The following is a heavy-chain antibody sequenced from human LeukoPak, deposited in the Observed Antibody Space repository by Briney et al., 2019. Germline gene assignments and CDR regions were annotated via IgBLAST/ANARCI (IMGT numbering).Heavy chain of an antibody. CDR2: ITGSGPYM. Sequence: GGSLRLSCAAAGLTFSTFATRWVRLLPGKGLEWVSSITGSGPYMLYAGSVKHRFTISRDNTKNMLYLEMNSLRAEDTAVYYCAKGRYSSGWYVLDYWGQGTLATVSA. J-gene: IGHJ4*02. CDR3: AKGRYSSGWYVLDY. CDR1: GLTFSTFA. V-gene: IGHV3-23*01. D-gene: IGHD6-19*01.